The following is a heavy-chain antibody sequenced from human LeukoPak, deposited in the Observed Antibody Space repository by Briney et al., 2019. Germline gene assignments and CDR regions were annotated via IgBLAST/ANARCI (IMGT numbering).Heavy chain of an antibody. CDR3: ARVRDGYNDAFDI. CDR2: FNPSGGST. V-gene: IGHV1-46*01. CDR1: GYTFTNYY. D-gene: IGHD5-24*01. J-gene: IGHJ3*02. Sequence: ASVKVSCKASGYTFTNYYMHWLRQAPGQGLEWVGVFNPSGGSTSYAQKFQGRVTMTRDTSTSTVYMELSSLRSEDTAVYFCARVRDGYNDAFDIWGQGTMVTVSS.